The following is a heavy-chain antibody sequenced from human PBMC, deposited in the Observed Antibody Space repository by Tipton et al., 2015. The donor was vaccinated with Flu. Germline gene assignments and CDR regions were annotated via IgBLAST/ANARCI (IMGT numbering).Heavy chain of an antibody. CDR2: IYHSGST. Sequence: LSLTCAVSGGSISSRNWWNWVRQTPGMGLEWIGEIYHSGSTNYNPSLETRVTVSLDKSKNQFSLKLSSVTAADTAVYYCARSTTVNMLGYYGLDVWGQGTTVTVSS. V-gene: IGHV4-4*02. J-gene: IGHJ6*02. CDR1: GGSISSRNW. CDR3: ARSTTVNMLGYYGLDV. D-gene: IGHD4-17*01.